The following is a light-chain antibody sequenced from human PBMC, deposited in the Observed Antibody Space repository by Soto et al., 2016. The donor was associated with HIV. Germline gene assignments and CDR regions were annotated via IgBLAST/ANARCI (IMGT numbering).Light chain of an antibody. Sequence: DIQMTQSPSSLSASIGDRVTITCRASQSISSHLNWYQQIPGKAPKLLIYISSSLQSGVPSRFSGSGSGTEFTLTISSLQPEDFATYYCQQYDDYPYTFGQGTKLEIK. J-gene: IGKJ2*01. CDR3: QQYDDYPYT. CDR2: ISS. CDR1: QSISSH. V-gene: IGKV1-39*01.